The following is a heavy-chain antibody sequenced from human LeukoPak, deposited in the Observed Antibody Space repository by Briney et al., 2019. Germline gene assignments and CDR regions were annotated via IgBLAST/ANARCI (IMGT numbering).Heavy chain of an antibody. Sequence: SGGSLRLSCVTSGFTFSDTWMHWVRHAPGKGLVWVSRIKSDGSTNYADSVKGRFTISRDNAKNTVSLQMNSLRPEDTGVYYCARAPSEIGGYYPEYFRHWGQGTLVTVSS. J-gene: IGHJ1*01. CDR2: IKSDGST. V-gene: IGHV3-74*01. D-gene: IGHD3-22*01. CDR1: GFTFSDTW. CDR3: ARAPSEIGGYYPEYFRH.